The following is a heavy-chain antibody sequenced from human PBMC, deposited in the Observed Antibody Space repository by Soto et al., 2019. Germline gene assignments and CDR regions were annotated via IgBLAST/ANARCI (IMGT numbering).Heavy chain of an antibody. CDR1: GFTFSSYA. Sequence: GGSLRLSCAASGFTFSSYAMSWVRQAPGKGLEWVSAISGSGGSTYYAESVKGRFTISRDNSKNTLYLQMNSLRAEDTAVYYCARRSSGWYFDYWGQGTLVTVYS. J-gene: IGHJ4*02. CDR2: ISGSGGST. V-gene: IGHV3-23*01. CDR3: ARRSSGWYFDY. D-gene: IGHD6-19*01.